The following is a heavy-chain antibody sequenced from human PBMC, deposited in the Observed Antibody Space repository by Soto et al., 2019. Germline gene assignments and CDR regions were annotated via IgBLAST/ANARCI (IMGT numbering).Heavy chain of an antibody. V-gene: IGHV4-34*01. CDR2: INHSGST. J-gene: IGHJ4*02. CDR1: GGSFSGYY. D-gene: IGHD3-16*02. Sequence: KTSETLSLTCAVYGGSFSGYYWSWIRQPPGKGLEWIGEINHSGSTNYNPSLKSRVTISVDTSKNQFSLKLSSVTAADTAVYYCARATHLYDYVWGSYRAPFFDYWGQGTLVTVS. CDR3: ARATHLYDYVWGSYRAPFFDY.